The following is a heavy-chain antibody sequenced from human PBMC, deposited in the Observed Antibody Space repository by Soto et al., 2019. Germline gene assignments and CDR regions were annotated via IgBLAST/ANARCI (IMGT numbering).Heavy chain of an antibody. Sequence: GSLRLSCAAPGFTFSTYAMSWVRQAPGKGLEWVSTISDSGGRTYYAASVKGRFTISRDNSKNTLYLLMNSLSAEDTALYYCAKFHGSGTYYNFPDYWGQGTLVTVSS. CDR3: AKFHGSGTYYNFPDY. CDR2: ISDSGGRT. J-gene: IGHJ4*02. V-gene: IGHV3-23*01. D-gene: IGHD3-10*01. CDR1: GFTFSTYA.